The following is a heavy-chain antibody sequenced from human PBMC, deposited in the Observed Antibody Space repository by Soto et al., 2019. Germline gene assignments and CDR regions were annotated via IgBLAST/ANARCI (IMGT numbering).Heavy chain of an antibody. CDR1: GFTFDDYA. J-gene: IGHJ4*02. Sequence: PGGSLRLSCAASGFTFDDYAIHWVRQAPGKGLEWVSGISWNSGTIGYADSVKGRFTISRDNAKNSLYLQMNSLRPEDTALYYCAKDRTGSAYYFDYWGQGTLVTVSS. V-gene: IGHV3-9*01. D-gene: IGHD3-16*01. CDR3: AKDRTGSAYYFDY. CDR2: ISWNSGTI.